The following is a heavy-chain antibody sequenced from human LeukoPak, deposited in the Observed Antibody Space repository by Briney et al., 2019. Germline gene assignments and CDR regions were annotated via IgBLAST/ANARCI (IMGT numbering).Heavy chain of an antibody. V-gene: IGHV3-43*01. Sequence: GGSLRLSCGASGFTVSSNYMSWVRQAPGKGLEWVSLISWDGGSTYYADSVKGRFTISRDNSKNSLYLQMNSLRTEDTALYYCAKAYDSYFDYWGQGTLVTVSS. CDR1: GFTVSSNY. CDR2: ISWDGGST. D-gene: IGHD3-22*01. J-gene: IGHJ4*02. CDR3: AKAYDSYFDY.